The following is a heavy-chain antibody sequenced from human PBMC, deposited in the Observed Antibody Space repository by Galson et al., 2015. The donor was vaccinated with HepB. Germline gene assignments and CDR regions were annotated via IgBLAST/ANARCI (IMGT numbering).Heavy chain of an antibody. Sequence: ETLSLTCTVSGGSISSSTYYWGWIRQPPGKGLEWIGSISYSGSTYYSSSLKSRVTISVDTSKNQFSLKLTSVTAADTAVYYCARAGEERLGDAWFDYWGQGTLVTVSS. V-gene: IGHV4-39*07. CDR2: ISYSGST. CDR1: GGSISSSTYY. D-gene: IGHD2-21*01. J-gene: IGHJ5*01. CDR3: ARAGEERLGDAWFDY.